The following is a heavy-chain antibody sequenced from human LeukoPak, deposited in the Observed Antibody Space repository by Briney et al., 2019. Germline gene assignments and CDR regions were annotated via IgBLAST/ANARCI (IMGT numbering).Heavy chain of an antibody. V-gene: IGHV4-34*01. J-gene: IGHJ3*02. CDR1: GGSFSGYY. CDR2: INHSGST. D-gene: IGHD3-10*01. CDR3: AGRGI. Sequence: PSETLSLTCAVYGGSFSGYYWSWIPQPPGKGLEWIGEINHSGSTNYNPSLKSRVTISVDTSKKQFSLKLSSVTDAATAFYYGAGRGIWGQGTLVTVSS.